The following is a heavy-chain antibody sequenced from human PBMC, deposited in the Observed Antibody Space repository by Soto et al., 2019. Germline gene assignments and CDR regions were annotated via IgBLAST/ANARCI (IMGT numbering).Heavy chain of an antibody. Sequence: GASVNASCKDPRGTFGSCAISSLQHDPGQGLEWMGGIIPIFGTANYAQKFQGRVTITADESTSTAYMELSSLRSEDTAVYYCAREVGFGELFSGFDPWGQGTLVTVSS. CDR1: RGTFGSCA. V-gene: IGHV1-69*01. CDR3: AREVGFGELFSGFDP. J-gene: IGHJ5*02. CDR2: IIPIFGTA. D-gene: IGHD3-10*01.